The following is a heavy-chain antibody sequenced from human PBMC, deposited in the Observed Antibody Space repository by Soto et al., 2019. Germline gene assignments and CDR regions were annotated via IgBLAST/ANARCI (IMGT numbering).Heavy chain of an antibody. CDR2: VHRSGSA. J-gene: IGHJ4*02. V-gene: IGHV4-4*02. Sequence: SETLSLTCAVSGDSISSRNWWSWVRQPPGKGLEWIGEVHRSGSANYNPSLKSRVTISLDKSKNQFSLRLRSVTAADTAVYYCARSSGLQSVHTIDYWGQGTLVTVSS. CDR1: GDSISSRNW. D-gene: IGHD4-4*01. CDR3: ARSSGLQSVHTIDY.